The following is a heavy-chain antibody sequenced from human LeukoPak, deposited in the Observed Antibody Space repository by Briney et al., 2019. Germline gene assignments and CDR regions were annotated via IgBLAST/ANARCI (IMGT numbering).Heavy chain of an antibody. CDR1: GGTFSSYA. J-gene: IGHJ4*02. D-gene: IGHD4-17*01. V-gene: IGHV1-69*04. Sequence: ASVKVSCKASGGTFSSYAISWVRQAPGQGLEWMGRIIPILGIANYAQKFQGRVTITADKSTSTAYMELSSLRSEDTAVYYCARDTPTVTTLPYPYYFDYWGQGTLVTVSS. CDR3: ARDTPTVTTLPYPYYFDY. CDR2: IIPILGIA.